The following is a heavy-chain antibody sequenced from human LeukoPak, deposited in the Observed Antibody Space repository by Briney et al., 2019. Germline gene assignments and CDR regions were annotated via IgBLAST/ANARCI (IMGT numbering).Heavy chain of an antibody. D-gene: IGHD3-3*01. Sequence: KPSETLSLTCTVSGGSISSYYWSWIRQPPGKGLDWIGYIYHTGTTNYNPSLKSRVTMSVDTSKNQFSLKLSSVTAADTAVYYCAREGVVKGYFDYWGQGTLVTVSS. CDR3: AREGVVKGYFDY. J-gene: IGHJ4*02. V-gene: IGHV4-59*01. CDR1: GGSISSYY. CDR2: IYHTGTT.